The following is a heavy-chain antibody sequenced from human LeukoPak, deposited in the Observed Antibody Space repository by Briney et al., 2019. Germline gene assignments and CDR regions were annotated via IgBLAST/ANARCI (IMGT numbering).Heavy chain of an antibody. D-gene: IGHD4-11*01. J-gene: IGHJ3*02. V-gene: IGHV3-30-3*01. CDR3: ARMIDSNHDAFDI. CDR2: ISYDGSNK. CDR1: GFTFSSYA. Sequence: PGRSLRLSCAASGFTFSSYAMHWVRQAPGKGLEWVAVISYDGSNKYYADSVKGRFTISRDNSKNTLYLQMNSLRAEDTAVYYCARMIDSNHDAFDIWGQGTMVTVSS.